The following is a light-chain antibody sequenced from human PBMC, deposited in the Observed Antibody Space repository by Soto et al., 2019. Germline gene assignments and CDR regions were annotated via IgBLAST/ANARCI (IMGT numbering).Light chain of an antibody. V-gene: IGKV3-15*01. CDR3: QQYHNWPPQYT. Sequence: EIVMTQSPASLSLSPGEGATLSCRASQSVASNVAWYQQKPGQGPRLLIHGASTRAVGVPARFSGSGSGTDFTLTISSLQSEDFAVYYCQQYHNWPPQYTFGQGTKLQIK. CDR1: QSVASN. J-gene: IGKJ2*01. CDR2: GAS.